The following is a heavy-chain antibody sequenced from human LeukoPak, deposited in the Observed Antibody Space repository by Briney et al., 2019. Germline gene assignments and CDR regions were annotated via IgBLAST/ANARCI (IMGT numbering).Heavy chain of an antibody. CDR3: VRGLVGYCSGGAWDGTCFDY. Sequence: GGSLRLSCAASGFTFSSYWMSWVRQAPGKGLEWVAIIKQDGNQKNYVDSVKGRFTISRDNAKNSLYLQMNSLRAEDTAVYYCVRGLVGYCSGGAWDGTCFDYWGQGTLVTVSS. J-gene: IGHJ4*02. D-gene: IGHD2-15*01. CDR1: GFTFSSYW. CDR2: IKQDGNQK. V-gene: IGHV3-7*03.